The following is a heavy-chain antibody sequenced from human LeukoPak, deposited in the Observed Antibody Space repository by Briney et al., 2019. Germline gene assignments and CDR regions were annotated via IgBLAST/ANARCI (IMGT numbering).Heavy chain of an antibody. CDR1: GFTFSSYW. V-gene: IGHV3-7*01. Sequence: GGSLRLSCAASGFTFSSYWMTWVRQAPGKGLEWVANIKGDGSEKYYVDSVKVRFTISRDSAKNSLFLQMNSLRAEDTAVYYCASERPSSSWYDYWGQGTLVTVSS. D-gene: IGHD6-13*01. CDR2: IKGDGSEK. J-gene: IGHJ4*02. CDR3: ASERPSSSWYDY.